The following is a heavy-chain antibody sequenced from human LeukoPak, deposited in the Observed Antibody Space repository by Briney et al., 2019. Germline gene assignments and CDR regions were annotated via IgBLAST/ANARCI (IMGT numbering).Heavy chain of an antibody. Sequence: GGSLRLSCAASGFTFSTSSMHWVRQAPGKGLEWVALISSDGTKTYYADSLKGRSTISRDNSKSTLYLEMNSLRPEDTAMYYCTTTSRRGYYGMDVWGQGTTVTVSS. V-gene: IGHV3-30-3*01. CDR1: GFTFSTSS. CDR2: ISSDGTKT. CDR3: TTTSRRGYYGMDV. J-gene: IGHJ6*02.